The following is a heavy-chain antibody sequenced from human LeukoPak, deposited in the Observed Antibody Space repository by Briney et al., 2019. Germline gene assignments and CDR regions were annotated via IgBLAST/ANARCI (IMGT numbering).Heavy chain of an antibody. J-gene: IGHJ4*01. CDR2: IYPSDGST. CDR3: ARDQEAFDY. V-gene: IGHV1-46*01. Sequence: ASVTVSCTASGYSFTSNYIHWVRQAPGQGLEWMGMIYPSDGSTSYAQKFQGRVTVTRDTSTSTVHMELSGLRSEDTAVYYCARDQEAFDYWGQEPWSPSPQ. CDR1: GYSFTSNY.